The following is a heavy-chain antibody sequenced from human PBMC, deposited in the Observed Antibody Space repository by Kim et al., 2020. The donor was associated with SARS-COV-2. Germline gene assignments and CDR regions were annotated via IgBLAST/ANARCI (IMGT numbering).Heavy chain of an antibody. Sequence: GGSLRLFCAASGFTFSSYWMHWVRQAPGKGLVWVSRINSDGSSTSYADSVKGRFTISRDNAKNTLYLQMNSLRAEDTAVYYCASGLGPGGYYYYGMDVWGQGTTVTVSS. D-gene: IGHD2-2*01. J-gene: IGHJ6*02. CDR3: ASGLGPGGYYYYGMDV. CDR1: GFTFSSYW. V-gene: IGHV3-74*01. CDR2: INSDGSST.